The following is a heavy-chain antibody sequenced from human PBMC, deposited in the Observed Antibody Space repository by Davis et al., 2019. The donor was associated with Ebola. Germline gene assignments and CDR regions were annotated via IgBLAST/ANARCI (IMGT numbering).Heavy chain of an antibody. CDR3: AREEDSGYDYSFDY. J-gene: IGHJ4*02. V-gene: IGHV1-18*01. D-gene: IGHD5-12*01. CDR1: GGTFSSYA. CDR2: ISAYNGNT. Sequence: ASVKVSCKASGGTFSSYAISWVRQAPGQGLEWMGWISAYNGNTNYAQKLQGRVTMTTDTSTSTAYMELRSLRSDDTAVYYCAREEDSGYDYSFDYWGQGTLVTVSS.